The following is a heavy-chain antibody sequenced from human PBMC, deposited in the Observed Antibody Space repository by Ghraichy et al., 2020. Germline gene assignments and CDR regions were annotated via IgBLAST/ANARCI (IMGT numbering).Heavy chain of an antibody. J-gene: IGHJ4*02. D-gene: IGHD3-16*01. Sequence: SETLSLTCAVYGGSFSDYFWTWIRQPPGKGLEWIGEISHSGRANYKSSFESRVTISIDTSKNQFSLSLRSMAAADTGVYYCARKSPYDGVDWWGQGTLVTVSS. CDR3: ARKSPYDGVDW. V-gene: IGHV4-34*01. CDR2: ISHSGRA. CDR1: GGSFSDYF.